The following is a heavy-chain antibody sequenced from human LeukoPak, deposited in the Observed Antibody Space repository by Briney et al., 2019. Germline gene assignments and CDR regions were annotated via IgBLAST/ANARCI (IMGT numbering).Heavy chain of an antibody. CDR3: AKAVADAFDI. V-gene: IGHV3-33*06. D-gene: IGHD6-19*01. J-gene: IGHJ3*02. CDR2: IWYDGSNK. CDR1: GFTFSSYG. Sequence: PGGSLRLSXAASGFTFSSYGMHWVGQAPGKGLEWVAVIWYDGSNKYYADSVKGRFTISRDNSKNTLYLQMNSLRAEDTAVYYCAKAVADAFDIWGQGTMVTVSS.